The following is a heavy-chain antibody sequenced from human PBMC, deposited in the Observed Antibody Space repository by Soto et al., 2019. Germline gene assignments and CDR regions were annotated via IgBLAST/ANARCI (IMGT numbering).Heavy chain of an antibody. CDR2: IYYSGST. CDR1: GGSISSYY. D-gene: IGHD3-9*01. CDR3: ARGDDILTGPPARNFDY. J-gene: IGHJ4*02. Sequence: QVQLQESGPGLVKPSETLSLTCTVSGGSISSYYWSWIRQPPGKGLEWIGYIYYSGSTNYNPSLNSRVNLTVNTSKNLFSLKLSFVAAADTAVYYCARGDDILTGPPARNFDYWGQGTLVTVSS. V-gene: IGHV4-59*01.